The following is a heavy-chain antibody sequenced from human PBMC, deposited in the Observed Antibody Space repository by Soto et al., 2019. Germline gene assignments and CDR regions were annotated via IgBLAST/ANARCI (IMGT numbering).Heavy chain of an antibody. J-gene: IGHJ4*02. V-gene: IGHV3-30*12. CDR1: GFTFNNYG. CDR2: ISYDGSNK. CDR3: ARHGYNYGGGYFDY. D-gene: IGHD5-18*01. Sequence: GGSLRLSCTASGFTFNNYGMHWVRQAPGKGLEWVAVISYDGSNKYYADSVKGRFTISRDNSKNTLYLQMNSLRAEDTAVYYCARHGYNYGGGYFDYWGQGTLVTVSS.